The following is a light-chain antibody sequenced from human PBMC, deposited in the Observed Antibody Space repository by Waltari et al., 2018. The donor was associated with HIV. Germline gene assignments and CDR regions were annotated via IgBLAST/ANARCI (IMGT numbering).Light chain of an antibody. V-gene: IGKV3-11*01. CDR1: QSVSSY. J-gene: IGKJ4*01. CDR2: DAS. Sequence: ELVLTQSPATLSLSPGERATLSCRASQSVSSYLAWYQQKPGQAPRLLIYDASNRATGIPARFSGSGSGTDFTLTISSLEPEDFAVYYCQQRSNSRLTFGGGTKVEIK. CDR3: QQRSNSRLT.